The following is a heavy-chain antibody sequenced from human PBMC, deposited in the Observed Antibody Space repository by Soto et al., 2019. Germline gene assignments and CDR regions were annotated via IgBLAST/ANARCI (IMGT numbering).Heavy chain of an antibody. V-gene: IGHV4-30-4*08. Sequence: QVQLQQSGPGLVKPSQTLSLTCTVSGGSISYEYYHWTWIRQSPGKGLEWIGYIHYSGSIIYNPSCKSRVTISGDTSKHQCSLQLCSVTAADTAVYFCAREDDGGDRDYYGLDVWGQGTTVTVSS. CDR2: IHYSGSI. J-gene: IGHJ6*02. D-gene: IGHD2-21*02. CDR3: AREDDGGDRDYYGLDV. CDR1: GGSISYEYYH.